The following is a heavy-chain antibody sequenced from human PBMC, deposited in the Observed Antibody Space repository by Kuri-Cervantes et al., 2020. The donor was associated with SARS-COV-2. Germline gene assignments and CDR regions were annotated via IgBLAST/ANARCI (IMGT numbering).Heavy chain of an antibody. CDR1: GFTFSSYA. CDR2: ISYDGSNK. Sequence: LSLTCAASGFTFSSYAMHWVRQAPGKGLEWVAVISYDGSNKYYADSVKGRFTISRDNSKNTLYPQTNSLRAEDTAVYYCARDSDYDSSGLPDYWGQGTLVTVSS. D-gene: IGHD3-22*01. V-gene: IGHV3-30-3*01. J-gene: IGHJ4*02. CDR3: ARDSDYDSSGLPDY.